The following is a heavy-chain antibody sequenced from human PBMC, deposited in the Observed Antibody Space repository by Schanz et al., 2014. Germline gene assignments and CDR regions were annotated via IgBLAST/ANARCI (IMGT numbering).Heavy chain of an antibody. J-gene: IGHJ5*02. Sequence: DLVESGGGVVQPGRSLTLSCAVSTSLFSRSVIHWVRQAPGKGLEWVAVMWNDGIKTHYADSVKGRFTISRGNSKSTLYLQVNSLRPEDTAIYYCTKPDIPAALTGPGVWFDPWGQGTLVTVSS. CDR3: TKPDIPAALTGPGVWFDP. CDR1: TSLFSRSV. V-gene: IGHV3-33*06. D-gene: IGHD6-13*01. CDR2: MWNDGIKT.